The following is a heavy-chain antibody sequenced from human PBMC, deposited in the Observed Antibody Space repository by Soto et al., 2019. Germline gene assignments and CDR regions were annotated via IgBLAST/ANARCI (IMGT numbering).Heavy chain of an antibody. V-gene: IGHV3-23*01. J-gene: IGHJ4*02. CDR3: AKGRGGSGSLAPRVDF. CDR2: ISDGGDTT. CDR1: GFTFNNYA. Sequence: EVQLLESGGGLVQPGGSLRLSCAASGFTFNNYAMTWVRQAPGKGLEWVSAISDGGDTTSYADSVKGRFTVSRDGSKNTLYLQMSSLRAEDTALYYCAKGRGGSGSLAPRVDFCGQGTLVNVSS. D-gene: IGHD3-10*01.